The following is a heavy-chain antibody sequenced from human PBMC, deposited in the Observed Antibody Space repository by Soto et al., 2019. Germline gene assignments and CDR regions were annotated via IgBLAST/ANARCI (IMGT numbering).Heavy chain of an antibody. J-gene: IGHJ4*02. CDR2: ISAYNGNT. D-gene: IGHD6-25*01. Sequence: GASVQVSCKASGYTFTSYGISWVRQAPGQGLEWMGWISAYNGNTNYAQKLQGRVTMTTDTSTSTAYMELRSLRSDDTAVYYCARGIAAVVRALPDYWGQGTLVTVSS. CDR3: ARGIAAVVRALPDY. V-gene: IGHV1-18*01. CDR1: GYTFTSYG.